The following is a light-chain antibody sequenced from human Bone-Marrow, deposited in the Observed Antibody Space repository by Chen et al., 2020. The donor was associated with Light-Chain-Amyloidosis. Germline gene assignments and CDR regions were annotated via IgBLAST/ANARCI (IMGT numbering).Light chain of an antibody. CDR1: DLPTKY. J-gene: IGLJ2*01. Sequence: SYHLTQQPSVSVSPGQTARITCSGDDLPTKYAYWYQQKPGQAPVLVIHRDTERPSGISERFSGSSSGTTATLTISGVQAEDEADYHCQSADSSGTYEVIFGGGTKLTVL. CDR3: QSADSSGTYEVI. CDR2: RDT. V-gene: IGLV3-25*03.